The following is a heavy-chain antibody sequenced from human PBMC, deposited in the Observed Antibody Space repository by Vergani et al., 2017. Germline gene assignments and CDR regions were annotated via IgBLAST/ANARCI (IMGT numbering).Heavy chain of an antibody. CDR2: INHSGST. CDR3: ARVYYDFGSGYDRGGYYLDY. CDR1: GGSFSGYY. Sequence: QVQLQQWGAGLLKPSETLSLTCAVYGGSFSGYYWSWIRQPPGKGLEWFGEINHSGSTNYNPSLKSQVPISVDTSKNQFSLKLSSVTAADTAVYYCARVYYDFGSGYDRGGYYLDYWGQGTLVTVSA. D-gene: IGHD3-3*01. V-gene: IGHV4-34*01. J-gene: IGHJ4*02.